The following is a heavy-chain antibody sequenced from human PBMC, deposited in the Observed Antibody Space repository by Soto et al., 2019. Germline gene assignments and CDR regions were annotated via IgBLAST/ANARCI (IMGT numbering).Heavy chain of an antibody. CDR3: ARGIYEATDAIPRPYYFDY. J-gene: IGHJ4*02. CDR1: GGSISSGGYY. Sequence: SETLSLTSTVSGGSISSGGYYWSWIRQHPGKGLEWIGYIYYSGSTYYNPSLKSRVTISVDTSKNQFSLKLSSVTAADTAVYYCARGIYEATDAIPRPYYFDYWGQGTLVTVSS. D-gene: IGHD2-21*01. V-gene: IGHV4-31*03. CDR2: IYYSGST.